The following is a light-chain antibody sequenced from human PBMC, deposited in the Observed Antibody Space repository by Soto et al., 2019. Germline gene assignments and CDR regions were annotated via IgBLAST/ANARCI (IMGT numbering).Light chain of an antibody. Sequence: AIQMTQSPSSLSASVGDRVTITCRASQGIRNDLGWYQQKPGKAPKLLIYAASSLQSGVPSRFSGRGSGTDFTLTISSLQPEDFATYYCLQDYNYPPWTFGQGTKVEIK. CDR1: QGIRND. V-gene: IGKV1-6*01. CDR3: LQDYNYPPWT. CDR2: AAS. J-gene: IGKJ1*01.